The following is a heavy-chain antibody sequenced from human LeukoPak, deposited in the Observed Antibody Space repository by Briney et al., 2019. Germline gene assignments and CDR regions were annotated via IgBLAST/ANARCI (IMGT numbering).Heavy chain of an antibody. Sequence: GGSLRLSCAASGFSFSTYWMHWVRQPPGKGLVWVSRINTDGSSTRYADSAKGRFTISRDNAKNTLYLQMNSLRAEDTAVYYCASSDYDSSGSAFDIWGQGTMVTVSS. J-gene: IGHJ3*02. CDR3: ASSDYDSSGSAFDI. V-gene: IGHV3-74*01. CDR1: GFSFSTYW. CDR2: INTDGSST. D-gene: IGHD3-22*01.